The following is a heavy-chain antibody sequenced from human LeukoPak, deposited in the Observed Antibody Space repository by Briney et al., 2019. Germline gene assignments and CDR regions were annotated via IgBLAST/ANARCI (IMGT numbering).Heavy chain of an antibody. J-gene: IGHJ4*02. CDR2: TYTSGST. V-gene: IGHV4-61*02. CDR3: ARATVTTALLDY. D-gene: IGHD4-17*01. CDR1: GGSISSGSYY. Sequence: PSETLSLTCTVSGGSISSGSYYWSWIRQPAGKGLEWIGRTYTSGSTNYNPSLKSRVTISVDTSKNQFSLKLSSVTAADTAVYYCARATVTTALLDYWGQGTLVTVSS.